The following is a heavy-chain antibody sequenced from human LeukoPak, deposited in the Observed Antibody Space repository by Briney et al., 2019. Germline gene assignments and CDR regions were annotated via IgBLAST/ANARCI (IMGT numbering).Heavy chain of an antibody. V-gene: IGHV3-74*01. J-gene: IGHJ4*02. CDR2: INSDGSST. D-gene: IGHD5-18*01. Sequence: PGGSLRLSCAAPGFTFSSYWMHWVRQAPGKGLVWVLRINSDGSSTSYADSVKGRFTISRDNAKNSLFLQMNSLRAEDTAVYYCARVRYNSGYIFDYWGQGALVTVSS. CDR1: GFTFSSYW. CDR3: ARVRYNSGYIFDY.